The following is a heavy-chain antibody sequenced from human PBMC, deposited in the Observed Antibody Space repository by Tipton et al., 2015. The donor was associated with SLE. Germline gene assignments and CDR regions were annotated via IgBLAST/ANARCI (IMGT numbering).Heavy chain of an antibody. CDR1: GGAISSGGYY. J-gene: IGHJ2*01. Sequence: LRLSCTVSGGAISSGGYYWGWIRQPPGEGLEWVGRIFPSGKTVYNPPLKSRVTISLDLSNNQFSVNLSSVTASDTAVYYCAKTLAGATPGRYQSYWYFDLWGRGLRVIVSS. CDR3: AKTLAGATPGRYQSYWYFDL. V-gene: IGHV4-61*02. D-gene: IGHD1-1*01. CDR2: IFPSGKT.